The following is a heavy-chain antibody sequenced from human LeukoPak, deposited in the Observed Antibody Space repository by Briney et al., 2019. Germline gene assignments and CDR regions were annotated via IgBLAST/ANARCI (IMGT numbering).Heavy chain of an antibody. CDR3: VRGRAPENGYLSDY. CDR1: EFTFNNYA. Sequence: GGSLRLSCSASEFTFNNYAMHWVRQAPGKGLEYVSAISGNGGSTYNADSVKGRFTISRDNSRNTLYLQMSSLRVEDTAVYYCVRGRAPENGYLSDYWGQGTLVTVSS. D-gene: IGHD5-24*01. J-gene: IGHJ4*02. V-gene: IGHV3-64D*09. CDR2: ISGNGGST.